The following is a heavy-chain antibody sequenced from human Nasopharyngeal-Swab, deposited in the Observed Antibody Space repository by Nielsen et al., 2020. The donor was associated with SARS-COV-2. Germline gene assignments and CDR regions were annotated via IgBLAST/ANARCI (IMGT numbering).Heavy chain of an antibody. CDR1: GFTFSDYG. Sequence: GESLKISCAASGFTFSDYGMHWVRQAPSKGLEWVAVISYDGSDKYYADSVKGRFTISRDNSKNTLYLQMNSLRAEDTAVYYCARDLHYGSGTYWGQGTLVTVSS. D-gene: IGHD3-10*01. J-gene: IGHJ4*02. CDR3: ARDLHYGSGTY. V-gene: IGHV3-30*03. CDR2: ISYDGSDK.